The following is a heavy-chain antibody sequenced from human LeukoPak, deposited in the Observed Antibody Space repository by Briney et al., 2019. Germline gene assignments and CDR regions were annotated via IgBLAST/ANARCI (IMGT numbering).Heavy chain of an antibody. D-gene: IGHD3-3*01. CDR1: GFTFSSYS. J-gene: IGHJ1*01. CDR3: ARGGSFGVVTKSLEYFQH. CDR2: ISSSSSYI. Sequence: KPGGSLRLSCAASGFTFSSYSMNCVRQAPGEGLEWVSSISSSSSYIYYADSVKGRFTISRDNAKTSLYLQMNSLRDEDTAVYYCARGGSFGVVTKSLEYFQHWGQGTLVTVSS. V-gene: IGHV3-21*01.